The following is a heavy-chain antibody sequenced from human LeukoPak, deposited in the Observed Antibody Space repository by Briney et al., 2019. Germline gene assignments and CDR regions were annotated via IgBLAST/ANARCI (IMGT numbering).Heavy chain of an antibody. J-gene: IGHJ4*02. V-gene: IGHV3-23*01. CDR3: TKDPGVYCSGWDGNY. CDR2: IGGSGSKT. CDR1: GFTFSNYA. D-gene: IGHD2-15*01. Sequence: GGPLSLSCAACGFTFSNYALMGVRQAPGKGREWVSTIGGSGSKTFHADPVKGRFIISRDNSKNTVYLQMNTLGAEYTAVYYCTKDPGVYCSGWDGNYWGQGTQVIVSS.